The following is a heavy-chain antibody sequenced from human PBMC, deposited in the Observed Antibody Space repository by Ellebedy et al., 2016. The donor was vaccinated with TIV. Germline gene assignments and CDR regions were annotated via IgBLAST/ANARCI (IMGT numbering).Heavy chain of an antibody. CDR3: AGRFDP. CDR1: GFTFDDYA. V-gene: IGHV3-9*01. Sequence: SLKISCAASGFTFDDYAMHWVRQAPGKGLEWVSGISWNSGSIGYADSVKGRFTISRDNAKNSLYLQMNSLRAEDTAVYYCAGRFDPWGQGTLVTVSS. CDR2: ISWNSGSI. J-gene: IGHJ5*02.